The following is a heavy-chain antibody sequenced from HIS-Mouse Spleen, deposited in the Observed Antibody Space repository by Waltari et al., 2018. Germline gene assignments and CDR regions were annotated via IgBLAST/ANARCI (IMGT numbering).Heavy chain of an antibody. Sequence: QVQLVQSGAEVKKPGASVKVSCKASGYTFTGYYMHWVRPAPGQGLGWIGWINPKRGGTNYEQKCQGRVTMTRDTSISTAYMELSRLRSDDTAVYYCARDLIYYYDRGFMDWGQGTLVTVSS. CDR3: ARDLIYYYDRGFMD. V-gene: IGHV1-2*02. J-gene: IGHJ4*02. CDR2: INPKRGGT. D-gene: IGHD3-22*01. CDR1: GYTFTGYY.